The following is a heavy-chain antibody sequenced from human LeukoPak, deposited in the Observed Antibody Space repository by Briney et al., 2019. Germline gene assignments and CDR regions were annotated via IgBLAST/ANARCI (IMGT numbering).Heavy chain of an antibody. D-gene: IGHD3-22*01. Sequence: HPGGSLRLSCAASGFTFSSYAMSWVRQAPGKGLEWVSAISGSGGSTYYADSVKGRFTISRDNSKNTLYLQMNSLRAEDTALYYCARELDTDYYDSSGHYYFDYWGQGTLVTVSS. CDR1: GFTFSSYA. CDR3: ARELDTDYYDSSGHYYFDY. CDR2: ISGSGGST. J-gene: IGHJ4*02. V-gene: IGHV3-23*01.